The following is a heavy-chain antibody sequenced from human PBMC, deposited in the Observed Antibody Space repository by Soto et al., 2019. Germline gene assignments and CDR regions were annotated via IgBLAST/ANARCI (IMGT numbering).Heavy chain of an antibody. D-gene: IGHD6-13*01. J-gene: IGHJ4*02. CDR3: ARHLDSSSDFDY. CDR2: ISYSWTT. Sequence: TRSLTCSVSCDSMNSIDYYWGWIRQPPGKGLDWIGSISYSWTTYYNPSLTRRVTISADTSKPTFSLRLASVAAPDTALYYCARHLDSSSDFDYWGQGPPV. CDR1: CDSMNSIDYY. V-gene: IGHV4-39*01.